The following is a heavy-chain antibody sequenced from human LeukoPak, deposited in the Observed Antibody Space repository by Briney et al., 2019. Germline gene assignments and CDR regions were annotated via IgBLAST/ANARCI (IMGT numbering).Heavy chain of an antibody. V-gene: IGHV3-74*01. Sequence: PGGSLRLSCAASGFNPRDYWMHWVRQAPGKGLVWVSRLGTDGTYTNYADSVRGRFTISRDNAKNTLYLQMDSLRAEDTAFYYCVRDPSNSGNWFDLWGQGTLVTVSS. CDR2: LGTDGTYT. D-gene: IGHD4-11*01. CDR1: GFNPRDYW. J-gene: IGHJ5*02. CDR3: VRDPSNSGNWFDL.